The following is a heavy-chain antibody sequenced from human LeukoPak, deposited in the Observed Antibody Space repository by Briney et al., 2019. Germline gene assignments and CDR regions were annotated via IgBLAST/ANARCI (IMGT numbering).Heavy chain of an antibody. CDR2: IYYRGST. Sequence: PSETLSLTCTVSGGPISSSSYYWSWIRQPPGKGLEWIGYIYYRGSTNYNPSLKSRVTISVDTSKNQFSLKLSSVTAADTAVYYCATIPTVTTEYFQHWGQGTLVTVSS. J-gene: IGHJ1*01. D-gene: IGHD4-17*01. CDR3: ATIPTVTTEYFQH. V-gene: IGHV4-61*01. CDR1: GGPISSSSYY.